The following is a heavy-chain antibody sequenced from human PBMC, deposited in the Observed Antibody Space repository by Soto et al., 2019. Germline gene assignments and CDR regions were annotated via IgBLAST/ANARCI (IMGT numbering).Heavy chain of an antibody. V-gene: IGHV1-69*01. D-gene: IGHD4-17*01. CDR2: IIPIFGTA. CDR3: ARDEYGRYYFDY. J-gene: IGHJ4*02. Sequence: QVQLVQSGAEVKKPGTSVKVSCMASGVTFSSYAISWVRQAPGQGLEWMGGIIPIFGTANYAQKFQGRVTITADESTSTAYMELSSLRSEDTAVYYCARDEYGRYYFDYWGQGTLVTVSS. CDR1: GVTFSSYA.